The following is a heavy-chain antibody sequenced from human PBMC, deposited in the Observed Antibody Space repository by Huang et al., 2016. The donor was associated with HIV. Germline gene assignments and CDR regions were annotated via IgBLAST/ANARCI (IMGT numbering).Heavy chain of an antibody. CDR2: ISSDGRSK. CDR3: AQDRGSLGLGYFHH. D-gene: IGHD3-16*01. V-gene: IGHV3-30*18. Sequence: QVQLVESGGGVVQPGRSLRRAGAASGFTFSGSAMPWVRQAPGKGLEWGAVISSDGRSKYVADSVKGRFTSSRDNSKSTLHLEMNSLTTDDTAIYYCAQDRGSLGLGYFHHWGQGTLVAVSS. CDR1: GFTFSGSA. J-gene: IGHJ4*02.